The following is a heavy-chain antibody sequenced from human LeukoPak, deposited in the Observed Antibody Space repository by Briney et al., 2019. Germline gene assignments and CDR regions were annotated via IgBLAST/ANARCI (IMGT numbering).Heavy chain of an antibody. V-gene: IGHV3-23*01. J-gene: IGHJ4*02. D-gene: IGHD6-13*01. CDR1: GFTFSSFA. CDR3: AKVRDSSSWYLDY. Sequence: GSLRLSCTASGFTFSSFAMSWVRQAPGKGLEWVSSISGSGGSTYYADSVKGRFTISRDNSKNTLYLQMNSLRAEDTAVYYCAKVRDSSSWYLDYWGQGTLVTVSS. CDR2: ISGSGGST.